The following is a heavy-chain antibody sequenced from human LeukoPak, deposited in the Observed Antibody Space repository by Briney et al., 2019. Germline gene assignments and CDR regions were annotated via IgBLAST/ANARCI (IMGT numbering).Heavy chain of an antibody. CDR1: GGTFSSYA. D-gene: IGHD3-16*01. V-gene: IGHV1-69*13. CDR2: IVPIFGTA. J-gene: IGHJ6*03. Sequence: SVKVSCKASGGTFSSYAISWVRQAPGQGLEWMGGIVPIFGTANYAQKFQDRVTITADESTSTTYMELSSLKSGDTAVYYCATTGGDIYYYYMDVWGKGTTVTISS. CDR3: ATTGGDIYYYYMDV.